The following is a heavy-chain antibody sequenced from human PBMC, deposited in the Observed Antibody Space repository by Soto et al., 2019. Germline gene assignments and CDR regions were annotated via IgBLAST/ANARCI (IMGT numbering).Heavy chain of an antibody. J-gene: IGHJ6*02. V-gene: IGHV3-30-3*01. CDR3: AKVISPENNYNTGPLVYYYYGMDV. CDR2: ISYDGSNK. CDR1: GFTFSSYA. Sequence: PGGSLRLSCAASGFTFSSYAMHWVRQAPGKGLEWVAVISYDGSNKYYADSVKGRFTISRDNSKNTLYLQMNSLRAEDTAVYYCAKVISPENNYNTGPLVYYYYGMDVWGQGTTVTVSS. D-gene: IGHD3-22*01.